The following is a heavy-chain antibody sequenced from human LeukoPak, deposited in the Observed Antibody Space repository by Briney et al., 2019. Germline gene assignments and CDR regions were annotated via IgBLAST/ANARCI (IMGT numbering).Heavy chain of an antibody. V-gene: IGHV3-7*03. CDR3: ATRERIAPGY. D-gene: IGHD6-13*01. CDR1: GSTFSNYW. CDR2: IKLDGSEK. J-gene: IGHJ4*02. Sequence: PGGSLRLSCAASGSTFSNYWMTWVRQAPGKGLEWVANIKLDGSEKYYVDSVKGRFTISRDNAKNSLYLQMNSLRAEDTAVYYCATRERIAPGYWGQGTLVTVSS.